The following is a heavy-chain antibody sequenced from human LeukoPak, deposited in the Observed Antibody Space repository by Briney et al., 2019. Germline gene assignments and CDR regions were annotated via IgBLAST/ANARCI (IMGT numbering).Heavy chain of an antibody. V-gene: IGHV1-69-2*01. J-gene: IGHJ5*02. CDR1: GYTFTDYY. CDR3: ATERITIFGVAGHWFDP. CDR2: VGPEDGET. Sequence: GASVKVSCKASGYTFTDYYMHWVQQAPGKGLEWMGRVGPEDGETIYAEKFQGRVTITADTSTDTAYMELSSLRSEDTAVYYCATERITIFGVAGHWFDPWGQGTLVTVSS. D-gene: IGHD3-3*01.